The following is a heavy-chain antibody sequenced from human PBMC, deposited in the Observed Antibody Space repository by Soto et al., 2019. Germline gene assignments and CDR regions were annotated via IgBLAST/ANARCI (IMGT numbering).Heavy chain of an antibody. Sequence: QVQLVQSGAEVKKPGSSVKVSCKASGNNFNNYFINWVRQVPGQGLEWMGWNNPMLRITQYRQQFQGKIPVTADRSTGTSHTELGGPESEDTAVYYFAGDAPPRSGIYDGMVVWGQGTTITVSS. CDR1: GNNFNNYF. J-gene: IGHJ6*02. V-gene: IGHV1-69*17. CDR2: NNPMLRIT. D-gene: IGHD3-16*01. CDR3: AGDAPPRSGIYDGMVV.